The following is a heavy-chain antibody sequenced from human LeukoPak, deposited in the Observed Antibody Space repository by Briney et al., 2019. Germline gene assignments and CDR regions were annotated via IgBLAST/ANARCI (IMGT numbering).Heavy chain of an antibody. D-gene: IGHD2-21*02. CDR3: AKSGLAYCGGDCSAFDY. CDR2: ISGDGGST. J-gene: IGHJ4*02. V-gene: IGHV3-43*02. CDR1: GFTVSSNY. Sequence: AGGSLRLSCAASGFTVSSNYMSWVRQAPGKGLEWVSLISGDGGSTYYADSVKGRFTISRDNSKNSLYLQMNSLRTEDTALYYCAKSGLAYCGGDCSAFDYWGQGTLVTVSS.